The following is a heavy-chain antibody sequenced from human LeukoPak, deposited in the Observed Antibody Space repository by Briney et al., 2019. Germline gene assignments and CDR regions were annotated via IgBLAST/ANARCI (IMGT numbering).Heavy chain of an antibody. Sequence: SDTLSLTCAVYVGSFSGYYWSWIRQPPGKGLESIGEINHSGSTNYNSSLKSRVTISVDTSKNQFSLKLSSVTAADTAVYYCARGYYGSGSHCCHMDVWGKGTTITVS. J-gene: IGHJ6*03. D-gene: IGHD3-10*01. CDR3: ARGYYGSGSHCCHMDV. CDR1: VGSFSGYY. V-gene: IGHV4-34*01. CDR2: INHSGST.